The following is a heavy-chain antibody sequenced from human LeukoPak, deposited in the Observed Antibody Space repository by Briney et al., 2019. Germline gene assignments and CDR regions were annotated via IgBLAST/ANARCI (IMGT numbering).Heavy chain of an antibody. CDR1: GYTFTGYY. J-gene: IGHJ4*02. CDR3: ARSDYYDSSGADY. Sequence: ASVKVSCKASGYTFTGYYMHWVRQAPGQGLEWMGWINPNSGGTSYAQKFQGRVTMTRDTSISTAYMELSRLRSDDTAVYYCARSDYYDSSGADYWGQGTLVTVSS. CDR2: INPNSGGT. D-gene: IGHD3-22*01. V-gene: IGHV1-2*02.